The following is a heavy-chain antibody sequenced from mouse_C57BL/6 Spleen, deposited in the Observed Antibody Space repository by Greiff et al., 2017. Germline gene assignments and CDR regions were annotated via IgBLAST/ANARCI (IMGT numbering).Heavy chain of an antibody. Sequence: QVQLQQSGAELARPGASVKLSCTASGYTFTSYGISWVKQRTGQGLEWIGGIYPRSGNTYYNEKFKGKATLTADTSSSTAYMKLRSLTSEDSAFYFCAREGHITTVVDYYAMDYWGQGTSVTVAS. J-gene: IGHJ4*01. D-gene: IGHD1-1*01. V-gene: IGHV1-81*01. CDR2: IYPRSGNT. CDR3: AREGHITTVVDYYAMDY. CDR1: GYTFTSYG.